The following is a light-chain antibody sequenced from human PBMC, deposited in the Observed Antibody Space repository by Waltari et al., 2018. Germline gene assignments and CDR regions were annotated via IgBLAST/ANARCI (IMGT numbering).Light chain of an antibody. CDR3: CSYAGSYTWV. CDR2: DVN. J-gene: IGLJ3*02. V-gene: IGLV2-11*01. CDR1: SSDVGGYNY. Sequence: QSALTQPRSVSGSPGQSVTISSTGTSSDVGGYNYVSWYQQHPGKAPKFMIYDVNKRPSGVPDRFSGSKSGNTASLTISGLQAEDEADYYCCSYAGSYTWVFGGGTKLTVL.